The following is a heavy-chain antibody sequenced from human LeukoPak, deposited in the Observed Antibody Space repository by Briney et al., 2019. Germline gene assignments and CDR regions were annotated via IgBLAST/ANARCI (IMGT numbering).Heavy chain of an antibody. CDR3: ARWFDYYYGMDV. Sequence: SETLSLTCAVYGGSFSGYYWSWIRQPPGKGLEWIGEINHSGSTNYNPSLKSRVTISVDRSKNQFSLKLSSVTAADTAVYYCARWFDYYYGMDVWGQGTTGTVSS. V-gene: IGHV4-34*01. J-gene: IGHJ6*02. CDR1: GGSFSGYY. CDR2: INHSGST. D-gene: IGHD3-10*01.